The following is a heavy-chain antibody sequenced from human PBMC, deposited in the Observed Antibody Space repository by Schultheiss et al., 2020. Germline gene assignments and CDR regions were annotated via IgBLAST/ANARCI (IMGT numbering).Heavy chain of an antibody. CDR1: GSSISSYY. CDR3: AREREFSYGYGFDY. Sequence: SETVSLTCTVSGSSISSYYWSWIRQPPGKGLEWIGYIYYSGSTNYNPSLKSRVTISVDTSKNQFSLKLSSVTAADTAVYYCAREREFSYGYGFDYWGQGTLVTVAS. J-gene: IGHJ4*02. D-gene: IGHD5-18*01. V-gene: IGHV4-59*01. CDR2: IYYSGST.